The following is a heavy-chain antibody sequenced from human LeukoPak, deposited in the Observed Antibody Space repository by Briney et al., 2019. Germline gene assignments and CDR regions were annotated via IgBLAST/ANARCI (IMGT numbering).Heavy chain of an antibody. J-gene: IGHJ4*02. V-gene: IGHV3-7*01. CDR1: GFTFSSYW. CDR3: AREVFGRGRVAIPFDY. Sequence: PGGSLRLSCAASGFTFSSYWMSWVRQAPGKGLEWVANIKQDGSEKYYVDSVKGRFTISRDNSKNTLYLQMDSLRAEDTAVYYCAREVFGRGRVAIPFDYWGQGTLVTVSS. CDR2: IKQDGSEK. D-gene: IGHD2-2*01.